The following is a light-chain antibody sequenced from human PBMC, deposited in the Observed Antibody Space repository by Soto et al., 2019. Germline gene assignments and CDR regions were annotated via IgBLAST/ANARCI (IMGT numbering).Light chain of an antibody. Sequence: EIVLTQSPVTLSLSPGERATLSCRASQSVAGNSLAWYRHKPGQAPKLVIYGASSRSAGVPDRFVSSGSGTDFTLTISRLEPEDFAVYYCQQYGSSRDTFGQGTKLEIK. CDR1: QSVAGNS. V-gene: IGKV3-20*01. CDR3: QQYGSSRDT. CDR2: GAS. J-gene: IGKJ2*01.